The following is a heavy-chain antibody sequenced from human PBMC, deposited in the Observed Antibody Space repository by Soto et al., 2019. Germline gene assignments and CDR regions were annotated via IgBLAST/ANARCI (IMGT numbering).Heavy chain of an antibody. CDR1: GFTVSSNY. CDR2: IYSGGST. D-gene: IGHD1-1*01. Sequence: EVQLVESGGGLVQPGGSLRLSCAASGFTVSSNYMSWVRQAPGRGLEWVSVIYSGGSTYYADSVKGRFTISRDNSKNTLYLKRNGLRAEDTAVYYCARTLTARRPFDCWGQGTLVTVSS. V-gene: IGHV3-66*01. J-gene: IGHJ4*02. CDR3: ARTLTARRPFDC.